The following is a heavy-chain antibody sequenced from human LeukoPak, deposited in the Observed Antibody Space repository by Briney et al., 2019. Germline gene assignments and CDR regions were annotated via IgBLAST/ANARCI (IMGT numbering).Heavy chain of an antibody. CDR1: GGSISSGNYY. V-gene: IGHV4-30-4*01. Sequence: ASETLSLTCTVSGGSISSGNYYWSWIRQSPGKGLEWIGYIYYSGSTYYNPSLKSRVSISADMSKNQFSLSLSSVTAADTAVYYCARSYDPLYFDFWGQGTLVTVSS. J-gene: IGHJ4*02. CDR3: ARSYDPLYFDF. D-gene: IGHD3-3*01. CDR2: IYYSGST.